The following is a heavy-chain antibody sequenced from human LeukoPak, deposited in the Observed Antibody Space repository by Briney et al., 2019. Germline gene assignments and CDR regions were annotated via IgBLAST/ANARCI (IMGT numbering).Heavy chain of an antibody. CDR2: IIPIFGTA. CDR3: ARAHLYTRYCYGYNYYYYMDV. J-gene: IGHJ6*03. Sequence: ASVKVSCKASGGTFSSYAISWVRQAPGQGLEWMGGIIPIFGTANYAQKFQGRVTITTDESTSTAYMELSSLRSEDTAVYYCARAHLYTRYCYGYNYYYYMDVWGKGTTVTVSS. CDR1: GGTFSSYA. V-gene: IGHV1-69*05. D-gene: IGHD5-18*01.